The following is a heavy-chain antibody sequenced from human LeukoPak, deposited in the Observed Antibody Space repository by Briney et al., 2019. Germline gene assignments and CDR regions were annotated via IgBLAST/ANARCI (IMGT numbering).Heavy chain of an antibody. CDR1: GFNFTDAW. CDR3: TTEWTPRKAFAC. Sequence: GGSLRLSCGASGFNFTDAWMSWVRQAPGKGLEWVGRVKSKSGGGTTDYAAPVKGRLTISRDDSKNTLYLQMNSLKTEDTAVYYCTTEWTPRKAFACWGQGPLVTVSS. V-gene: IGHV3-15*01. CDR2: VKSKSGGGTT. D-gene: IGHD3/OR15-3a*01. J-gene: IGHJ4*02.